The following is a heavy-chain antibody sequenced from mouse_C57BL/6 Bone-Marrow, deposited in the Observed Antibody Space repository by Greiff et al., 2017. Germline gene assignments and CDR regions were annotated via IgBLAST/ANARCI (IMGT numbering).Heavy chain of an antibody. CDR3: ARHRYYYGSSYDY. D-gene: IGHD1-1*01. Sequence: DVMLVESGGDLVKPGGFLKLSCAASGFTFSSYGMSWVRQTPDKRLEWVATISSGGSYTYYPDSVKGRFTISRDNAKNTLYLQMSSLKSEDTAMYYCARHRYYYGSSYDYWGQGTTLTGSS. J-gene: IGHJ2*01. V-gene: IGHV5-6*02. CDR1: GFTFSSYG. CDR2: ISSGGSYT.